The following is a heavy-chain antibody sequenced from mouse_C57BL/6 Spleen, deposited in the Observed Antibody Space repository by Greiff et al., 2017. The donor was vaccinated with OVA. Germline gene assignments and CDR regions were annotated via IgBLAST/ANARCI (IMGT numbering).Heavy chain of an antibody. CDR2: IRLKSDNYAT. CDR1: GFTFSNYW. V-gene: IGHV6-3*01. J-gene: IGHJ2*01. D-gene: IGHD1-1*01. CDR3: TGGITTVPYYFDY. Sequence: EVKLMESGGGLVQPGGSMKLSCVASGFTFSNYWMNWVRQSPEKGLEWVAQIRLKSDNYATHYAESVKGRFTISRDDSKSSVYLQMNNLRAEDTGIYYCTGGITTVPYYFDYWGQGTTLTVSS.